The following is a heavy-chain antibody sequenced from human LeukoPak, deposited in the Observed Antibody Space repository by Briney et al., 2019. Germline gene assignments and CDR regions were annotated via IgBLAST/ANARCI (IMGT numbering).Heavy chain of an antibody. V-gene: IGHV1-2*02. J-gene: IGHJ4*02. CDR3: ARNVLLWFGELLYFDY. CDR1: GYTFTGYY. D-gene: IGHD3-10*01. Sequence: ASVKVSCKASGYTFTGYYMHWVRQAPGQGLEWMGWINPNSGGTNYAQKFQGRVTMTRDTSISTAYMELSGLRSDDTAVYYCARNVLLWFGELLYFDYWGQGTLVTVSS. CDR2: INPNSGGT.